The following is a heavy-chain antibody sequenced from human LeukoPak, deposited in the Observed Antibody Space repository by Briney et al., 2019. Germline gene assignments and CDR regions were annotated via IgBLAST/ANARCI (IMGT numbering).Heavy chain of an antibody. CDR2: INHSGST. D-gene: IGHD1-26*01. V-gene: IGHV4-34*01. Sequence: TGGSLRLSCAASGFTFSDHYMDWVRQAPGKGLEWIGEINHSGSTNYNPSLKSRVTISVDTSKNQFSLKLSSVTAADTAVYYCARRYSGSYYLTGAFDIWGQGTMVTVSS. CDR3: ARRYSGSYYLTGAFDI. J-gene: IGHJ3*02. CDR1: GFTFSDHY.